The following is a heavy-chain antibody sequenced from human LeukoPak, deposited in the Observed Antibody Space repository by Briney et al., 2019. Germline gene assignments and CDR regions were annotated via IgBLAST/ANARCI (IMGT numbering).Heavy chain of an antibody. Sequence: SETLSLTCTVSGGSISSYYWSWIRQPPGKGLEWIGYIYYSWSTNYNPSLKSRVTISLDTSKNQFSVKLSSVTAADTAVYYCARGDYDISTGSYYYYYYMDVWGKGTTVTVSS. CDR1: GGSISSYY. V-gene: IGHV4-59*01. J-gene: IGHJ6*03. CDR2: IYYSWST. D-gene: IGHD3-9*01. CDR3: ARGDYDISTGSYYYYYYMDV.